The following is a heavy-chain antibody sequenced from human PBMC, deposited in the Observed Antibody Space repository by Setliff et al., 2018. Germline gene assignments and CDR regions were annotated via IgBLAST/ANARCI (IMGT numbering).Heavy chain of an antibody. CDR1: GLTFTSKW. CDR2: INGDGSIT. CDR3: AKDTHYYASSGYYCFDY. D-gene: IGHD3-22*01. V-gene: IGHV3-74*01. Sequence: GGSLRLSCAASGLTFTSKWMHWVRQAPGKGLVWVSRINGDGSITSYADSVKGRFTISRDNSRNTLFLQMNSLRAEDTGVYYCAKDTHYYASSGYYCFDYWGQGTLVTVSS. J-gene: IGHJ4*02.